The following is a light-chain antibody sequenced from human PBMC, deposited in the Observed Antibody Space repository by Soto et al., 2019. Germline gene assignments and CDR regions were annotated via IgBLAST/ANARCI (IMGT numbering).Light chain of an antibody. CDR3: SSYTSTSTYV. Sequence: QSALTQPASVSGSPGQSITISCTGTSSDVGAYNYVSWYRQHPSKAPKLMIYDVSNRPSGVSNRFSGSKSGNTASLTISGIQAEDEADYYCSSYTSTSTYVFGTGTKLTVL. CDR1: SSDVGAYNY. V-gene: IGLV2-14*01. J-gene: IGLJ1*01. CDR2: DVS.